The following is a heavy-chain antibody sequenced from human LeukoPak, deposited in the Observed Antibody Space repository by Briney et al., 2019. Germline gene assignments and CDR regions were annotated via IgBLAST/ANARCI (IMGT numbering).Heavy chain of an antibody. CDR1: GFTFSYYW. Sequence: GGSLRLSCAASGFTFSYYWMYWVRQAPGKGLVWVSRINEGGSRTIYADFVKGRFTISRDNAKNTLYLQMNSLGVEDTAVYYCARALGAYASYFDYWGQGTLVTVSS. D-gene: IGHD3-16*01. CDR2: INEGGSRT. CDR3: ARALGAYASYFDY. V-gene: IGHV3-74*01. J-gene: IGHJ4*02.